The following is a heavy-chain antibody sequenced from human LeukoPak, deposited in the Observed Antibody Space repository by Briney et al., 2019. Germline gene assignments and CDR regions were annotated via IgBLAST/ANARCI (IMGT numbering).Heavy chain of an antibody. Sequence: ASVKVSCKASGYTFTGYYMHWVRQAPGQGLEWMGWIDPNSGGTHYAQKFQGRVTMTRDTSISTAYMELTSLTSDDTAVYYCARCRQTSNYYFDYWGRGTLVTVSS. D-gene: IGHD1-1*01. CDR2: IDPNSGGT. CDR3: ARCRQTSNYYFDY. V-gene: IGHV1-2*02. J-gene: IGHJ4*02. CDR1: GYTFTGYY.